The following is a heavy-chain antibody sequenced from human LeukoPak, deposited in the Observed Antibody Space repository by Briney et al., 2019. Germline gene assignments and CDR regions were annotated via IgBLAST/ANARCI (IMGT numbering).Heavy chain of an antibody. CDR1: GFTFSNAW. Sequence: PGGSLRLSCAAPGFTFSNAWMSWVRQAPGKGLEWVGRIKSKTDGGTTDYAAPVKGRFTISRDDSKNTLYLQMNSLKTEDTAVYYCAKVVTTSYYYYYYGMDVWGQGTTVTVSS. CDR2: IKSKTDGGTT. V-gene: IGHV3-15*01. CDR3: AKVVTTSYYYYYYGMDV. J-gene: IGHJ6*02. D-gene: IGHD5-18*01.